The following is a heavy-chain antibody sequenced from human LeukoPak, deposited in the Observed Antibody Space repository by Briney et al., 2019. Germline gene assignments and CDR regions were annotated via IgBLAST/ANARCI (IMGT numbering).Heavy chain of an antibody. Sequence: ASVKVSCKASGYTFIGYYMHWVRQAPGQGLECMGWINPTSGDTNYAQKFQGRLTMTRDTSISTAYMELSRLRSDDTAVYYCARDEGNTVTTGFYMDVWGKGTTVTVSS. CDR2: INPTSGDT. CDR3: ARDEGNTVTTGFYMDV. D-gene: IGHD4-11*01. J-gene: IGHJ6*03. V-gene: IGHV1-2*02. CDR1: GYTFIGYY.